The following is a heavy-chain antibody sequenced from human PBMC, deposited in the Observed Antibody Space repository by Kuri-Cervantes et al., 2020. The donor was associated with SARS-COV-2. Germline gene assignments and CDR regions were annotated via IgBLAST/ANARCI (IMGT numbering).Heavy chain of an antibody. CDR2: IIPIFGKA. CDR3: ARENYYFWSGYLPFDY. CDR1: GYTFTSYG. J-gene: IGHJ4*02. Sequence: SVKVSCKASGYTFTSYGISWVRQAPGQGLEWMGGIIPIFGKANSAHKVQGKVTITADESKSTAYMELSSLRAEDTAVYYCARENYYFWSGYLPFDYWGQGTLVTVSS. D-gene: IGHD3-3*01. V-gene: IGHV1-69*13.